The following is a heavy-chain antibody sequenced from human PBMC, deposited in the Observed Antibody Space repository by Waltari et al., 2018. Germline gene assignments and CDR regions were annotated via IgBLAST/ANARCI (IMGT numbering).Heavy chain of an antibody. Sequence: QVQLQESGPGLVKPSETLSLTCTVSGGSISSYYWSWIRQPPGKGLEWIGYIYYSGSTNYNPSLTSRVTISLDTSKNQFHLKLSSVTAADTAVYYCARVTKAYCGGDCYSYDYYYGMDVWGQGTTVTVSS. D-gene: IGHD2-21*02. CDR3: ARVTKAYCGGDCYSYDYYYGMDV. CDR2: IYYSGST. CDR1: GGSISSYY. V-gene: IGHV4-59*01. J-gene: IGHJ6*02.